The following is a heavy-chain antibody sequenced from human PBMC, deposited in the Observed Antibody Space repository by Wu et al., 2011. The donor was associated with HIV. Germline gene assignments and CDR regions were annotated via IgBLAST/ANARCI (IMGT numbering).Heavy chain of an antibody. CDR1: GAIFGNYP. CDR3: ARSERYCSSTSCYIPDY. CDR2: IIPIFGTA. V-gene: IGHV1-69*06. Sequence: QVQLVQSGAEVKKPGSSVKVSCKASGAIFGNYPITWVRQAPGQGLEWMGGIIPIFGTAHYAQRFQDRVTITADRSSGTAYMELSSLRSEDTAMYYCARSERYCSSTSCYIPDYWGQGTLVTVSS. J-gene: IGHJ4*02. D-gene: IGHD2-2*02.